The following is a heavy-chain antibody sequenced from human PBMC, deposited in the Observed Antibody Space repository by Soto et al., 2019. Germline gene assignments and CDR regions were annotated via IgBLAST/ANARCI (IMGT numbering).Heavy chain of an antibody. V-gene: IGHV3-7*01. J-gene: IGHJ4*02. Sequence: EVQLVESGGGLVQPGESLRLSCAASGFPFSGSWMRWVRQAPGKGLEWVAVINPDGSTKHYVDSVNGRFTISRDNSKNSLFLQMNGLRDEDTGVFFCARDRAYMAVDYWGQGIQVTVSS. CDR2: INPDGSTK. CDR3: ARDRAYMAVDY. CDR1: GFPFSGSW. D-gene: IGHD1-20*01.